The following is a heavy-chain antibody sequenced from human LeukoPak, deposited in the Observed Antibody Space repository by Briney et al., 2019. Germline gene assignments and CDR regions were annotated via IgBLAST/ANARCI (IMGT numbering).Heavy chain of an antibody. CDR1: GGSISSYY. D-gene: IGHD5-18*01. Sequence: SETLSLTCTVSGGSISSYYWSWIRQPPGKGLEWIGYMYSNGNTNYNPSLKSRVPISVDTSKNQFSLKVSSVTAADTAVYYCARVQIGYSYGLFDSWGQGTLVTVST. J-gene: IGHJ4*02. CDR2: MYSNGNT. CDR3: ARVQIGYSYGLFDS. V-gene: IGHV4-59*01.